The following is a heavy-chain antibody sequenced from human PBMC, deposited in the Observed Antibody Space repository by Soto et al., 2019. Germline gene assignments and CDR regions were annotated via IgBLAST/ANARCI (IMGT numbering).Heavy chain of an antibody. J-gene: IGHJ6*02. V-gene: IGHV3-33*01. CDR1: GFTFSSFG. Sequence: QVQVVESGGGVVQPGRSLRLSCAASGFTFSSFGMHWVRQAPGKGLEWVSLIWYDGSKKSYGDSVKGRFTISRDNSRNTVYLQMNSLRAEHTAVYYCARDGSYYSLWSGYYPSRNGMDVWGQGTTVTVSS. CDR3: ARDGSYYSLWSGYYPSRNGMDV. D-gene: IGHD3-3*01. CDR2: IWYDGSKK.